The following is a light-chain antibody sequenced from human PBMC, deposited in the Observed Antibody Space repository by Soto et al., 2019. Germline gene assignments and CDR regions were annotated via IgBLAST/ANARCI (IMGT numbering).Light chain of an antibody. Sequence: EIVMTQSPVTLSVSPGERATLSCRASQSVTRYLAWYQQKPGQAPRFLIFDASNRATGVPARFSGSGSGTDFTLTISSLEPEDFAVYYCQQRDTWPITFGQGTRLEIK. V-gene: IGKV3-11*01. CDR3: QQRDTWPIT. J-gene: IGKJ5*01. CDR2: DAS. CDR1: QSVTRY.